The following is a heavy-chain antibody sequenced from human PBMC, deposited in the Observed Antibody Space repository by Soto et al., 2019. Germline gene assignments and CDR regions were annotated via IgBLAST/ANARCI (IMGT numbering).Heavy chain of an antibody. J-gene: IGHJ5*02. CDR2: IAYTGST. D-gene: IGHD2-2*01. V-gene: IGHV4-61*08. CDR3: ARQYPGALPIAA. Sequence: QVQLQQSGPGLVKPSETLSLTCTVSGDSVSSGGYYWTWIRQPPGKGLEWIGFIAYTGSTHYNPSLKSRVTISLDTSKNQFSLKLTSVTAADTAVYYCARQYPGALPIAAWGQGTLVTVSS. CDR1: GDSVSSGGYY.